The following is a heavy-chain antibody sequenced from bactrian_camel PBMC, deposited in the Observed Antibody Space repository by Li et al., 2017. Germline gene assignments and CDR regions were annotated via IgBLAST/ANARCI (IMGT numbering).Heavy chain of an antibody. D-gene: IGHD2*01. CDR2: ITSLPSLFRTA. Sequence: VQLVESGGDSAQAGGSLRLSCVASGITFSRHDMSWVRQPPGKEVEWVAGITSLPSLFRTASYADSVKGRFTISQDNAKNTVYLQMNSLEPEDTAVYYCAASGGYCYFGRLHGSDFGYWGPGTQVTVS. V-gene: IGHV3S40*01. CDR1: GITFSRHD. CDR3: AASGGYCYFGRLHGSDFGY. J-gene: IGHJ6*01.